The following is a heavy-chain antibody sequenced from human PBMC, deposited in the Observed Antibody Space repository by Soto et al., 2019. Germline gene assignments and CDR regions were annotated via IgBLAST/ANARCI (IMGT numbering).Heavy chain of an antibody. Sequence: EVQLLESGGGLVQPGGSLRLTCAGYGFTLSSYAMNWVRQAPGKGLEWVSGISGSDDSTRYADSAKGRFTISRDNSKNTLYLQMNSLRVEDTAVYYCAKGNPGVILAVPLGCWGQGSLVTVSS. D-gene: IGHD2-2*01. V-gene: IGHV3-23*01. CDR2: ISGSDDST. J-gene: IGHJ4*02. CDR3: AKGNPGVILAVPLGC. CDR1: GFTLSSYA.